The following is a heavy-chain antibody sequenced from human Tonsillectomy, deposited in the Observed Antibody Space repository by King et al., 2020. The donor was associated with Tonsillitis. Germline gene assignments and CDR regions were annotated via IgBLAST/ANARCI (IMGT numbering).Heavy chain of an antibody. CDR2: ISYDGIIK. J-gene: IGHJ4*02. Sequence: VQLVESGGGVVQPGRSVRLSCAASGFTFSSFAIHCVRQAPGRGLEWVAVISYDGIIKYYADSVKGRFTISRDNSKNTLYLQMNSLRTEGTAVYYCAKEEVGFDYWGQGTLVTVSS. CDR3: AKEEVGFDY. V-gene: IGHV3-30*18. CDR1: GFTFSSFA.